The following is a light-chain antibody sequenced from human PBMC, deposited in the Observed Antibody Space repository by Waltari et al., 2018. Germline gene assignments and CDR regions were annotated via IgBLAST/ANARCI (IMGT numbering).Light chain of an antibody. CDR1: MSNIAGDI. J-gene: IGLJ1*01. CDR2: NNN. Sequence: QSVLTQPPSASGTPGQRVTIPCPGSMSNIAGDIIRCLQHLPGRAPTLLIYNNNQRPAGVPSRFSASKSGTSASLAISGLQSEDEADYYCAAWADSLSGYVFGTGTKVTVL. CDR3: AAWADSLSGYV. V-gene: IGLV1-44*01.